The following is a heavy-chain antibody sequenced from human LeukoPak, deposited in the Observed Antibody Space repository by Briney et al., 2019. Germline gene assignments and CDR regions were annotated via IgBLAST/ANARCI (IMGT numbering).Heavy chain of an antibody. V-gene: IGHV3-23*01. CDR1: GFTVSSNY. Sequence: GGSLRLSCAASGFTVSSNYMSWVRQAPGKGLEWVSAISDSGGNTYYADSVKGRFTISRDNFKDTVDLQMNSLRAEDTAVYYCAKIRVITSAYYYGMDVWGQGTTVTVSS. D-gene: IGHD3-22*01. J-gene: IGHJ6*02. CDR2: ISDSGGNT. CDR3: AKIRVITSAYYYGMDV.